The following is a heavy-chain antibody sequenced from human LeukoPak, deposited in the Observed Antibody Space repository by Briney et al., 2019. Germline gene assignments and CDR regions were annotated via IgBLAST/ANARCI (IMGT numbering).Heavy chain of an antibody. Sequence: SVKVSCKASGDTFSSYAISWVRQAPGQGLEWMGGIIPIFGTANYAQKFQGRVTITADESTSTAYMELSSLRSEDTAVYYCAREAQVLYQLQQGFAYWGQGTLVTVSS. J-gene: IGHJ4*02. D-gene: IGHD2-2*01. CDR1: GDTFSSYA. CDR3: AREAQVLYQLQQGFAY. V-gene: IGHV1-69*13. CDR2: IIPIFGTA.